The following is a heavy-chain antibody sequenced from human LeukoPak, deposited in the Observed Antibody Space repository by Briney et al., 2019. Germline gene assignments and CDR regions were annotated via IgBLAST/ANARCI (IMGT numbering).Heavy chain of an antibody. CDR2: VNPNSGGT. CDR3: ARQSCSGGSCYSGWFDP. D-gene: IGHD2-15*01. CDR1: GYTFSGYY. J-gene: IGHJ5*02. Sequence: ASLKISCTTSGYTFSGYYMHWVRQAPGQRLEWIGGVNPNSGGTNYAQKFQGRVTMTRDTSISTAYMELRRLRSDDTAVYYCARQSCSGGSCYSGWFDPWGQGTLVTVSS. V-gene: IGHV1-2*02.